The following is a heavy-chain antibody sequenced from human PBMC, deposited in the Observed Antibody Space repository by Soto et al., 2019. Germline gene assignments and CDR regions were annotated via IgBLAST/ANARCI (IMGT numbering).Heavy chain of an antibody. CDR2: INAANGYT. Sequence: ASVKVSCKASGYTFTGYTLHWVRQAPGQGLECMGWINAANGYTEYSQKFQGRITITRDTSASTAYMELSSLISEDTAVYFCARDKFDPLDYWGQGTLVTVSS. CDR3: ARDKFDPLDY. J-gene: IGHJ4*02. V-gene: IGHV1-3*01. CDR1: GYTFTGYT.